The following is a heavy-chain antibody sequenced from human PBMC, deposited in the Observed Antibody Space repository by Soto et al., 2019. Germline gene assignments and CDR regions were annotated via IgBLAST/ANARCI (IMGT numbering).Heavy chain of an antibody. CDR1: GGSISSGGYY. CDR3: AASCVACGGFNYYGMDV. CDR2: IYYSGTT. V-gene: IGHV4-31*03. J-gene: IGHJ6*02. D-gene: IGHD2-21*01. Sequence: QVQLQESGPGLVKPSQTLSLTCTVSGGSISSGGYYWYWIRQHPGKGLECIGYIYYSGTTYYNPSRKSRVTISVDTSKNQFSLKLSSVTAADTAVYYCAASCVACGGFNYYGMDVWGQGTTVTVSS.